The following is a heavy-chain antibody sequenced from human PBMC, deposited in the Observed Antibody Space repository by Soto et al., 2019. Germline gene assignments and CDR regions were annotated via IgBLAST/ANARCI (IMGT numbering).Heavy chain of an antibody. V-gene: IGHV4-34*01. CDR3: AREREGASDH. Sequence: SETLSLTCAVYGGSFSGYYWSWIRQPPGKGLEWIGEINHSGSTNYNPSLKSRVTISVDTSKNQFSLKLSSVTAADTSVYYCAREREGASDHSGRGSPDIGSS. J-gene: IGHJ4*02. CDR2: INHSGST. CDR1: GGSFSGYY.